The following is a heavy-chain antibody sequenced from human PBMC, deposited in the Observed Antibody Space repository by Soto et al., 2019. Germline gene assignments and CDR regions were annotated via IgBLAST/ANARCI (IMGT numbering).Heavy chain of an antibody. Sequence: QVQLQESGPGLVKPSQTLSLTCTVSGGSISSGGYYWSWIRQHPGKGLEWIGYIYYSGSTYYNPSLKSRVTISVDTSKNQFSLKLSSVTAADTAVYYCARFLADIVGSGQGSVAFDIWGQGTMVTVSS. V-gene: IGHV4-31*03. CDR3: ARFLADIVGSGQGSVAFDI. J-gene: IGHJ3*02. D-gene: IGHD2-15*01. CDR1: GGSISSGGYY. CDR2: IYYSGST.